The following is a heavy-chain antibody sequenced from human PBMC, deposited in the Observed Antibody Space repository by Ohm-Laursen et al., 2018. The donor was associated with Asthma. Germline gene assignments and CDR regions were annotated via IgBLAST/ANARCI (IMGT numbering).Heavy chain of an antibody. V-gene: IGHV3-48*01. D-gene: IGHD3-10*01. CDR2: ISSSSSTI. CDR1: GFTFSSYS. Sequence: SLRLSCSASGFTFSSYSMNWVRQAPGKGLEWVSYISSSSSTIYYADSVKGRFTISRDNAKNSLYLQMNSLRAEDTAVYYCARDGGSGSYLPTNWFDPWGQGTLVTVSS. J-gene: IGHJ5*02. CDR3: ARDGGSGSYLPTNWFDP.